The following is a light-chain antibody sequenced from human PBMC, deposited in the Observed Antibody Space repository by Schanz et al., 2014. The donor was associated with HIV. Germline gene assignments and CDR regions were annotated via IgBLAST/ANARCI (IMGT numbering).Light chain of an antibody. J-gene: IGLJ2*01. Sequence: QSALTQPPSASGSPGQSVTISCAGTSGDIGKYKYVSWYQQHPGKVPKLLIYEVTKRPLGVPSRFSGSKSGNTASLTVSGLQAEDEADYYCTSYAVNNILLFGGGTKVTVL. CDR3: TSYAVNNILL. CDR1: SGDIGKYKY. CDR2: EVT. V-gene: IGLV2-8*01.